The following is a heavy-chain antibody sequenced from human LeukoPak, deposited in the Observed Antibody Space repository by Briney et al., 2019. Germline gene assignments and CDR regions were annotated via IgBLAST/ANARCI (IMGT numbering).Heavy chain of an antibody. Sequence: ASVKVSCKASGYTFTSYGISWVRQAPGQGLEWMGWISAYNGNTNYAQKLQGRVTMTTDTSTSTAYMELRSLRSDDTAVYYCARGQGFCFGDWYSSGWYKAGSCAFDIWGQGTMVTVSS. D-gene: IGHD6-19*01. CDR3: ARGQGFCFGDWYSSGWYKAGSCAFDI. J-gene: IGHJ3*02. CDR2: ISAYNGNT. V-gene: IGHV1-18*01. CDR1: GYTFTSYG.